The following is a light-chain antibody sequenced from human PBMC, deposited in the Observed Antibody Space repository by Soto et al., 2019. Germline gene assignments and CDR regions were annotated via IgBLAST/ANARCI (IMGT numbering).Light chain of an antibody. CDR2: GAS. J-gene: IGKJ4*01. V-gene: IGKV3-15*01. CDR1: QSISTK. CDR3: QEYNDWRPST. Sequence: IVMTQSPATLSVSPGERATLSCRASQSISTKLAWYQQKPGQAPRLLIYGASTRATGIPVRFSGSGSGTAFTLTITSRQFEDFAVYYFQEYNDWRPSTFGGGTKVEIK.